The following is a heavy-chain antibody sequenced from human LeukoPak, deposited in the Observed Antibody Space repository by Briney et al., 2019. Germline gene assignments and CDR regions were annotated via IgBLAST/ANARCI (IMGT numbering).Heavy chain of an antibody. J-gene: IGHJ4*02. CDR3: ARFGLRWTKGYLDY. CDR2: INHSGST. D-gene: IGHD4-23*01. V-gene: IGHV4-34*01. Sequence: SETLSLTCAVYGGSFSGYYWSWIRQPPGKGLEWIGEINHSGSTNYNPSLKSRVTISVDTSKNQFSLKLSSVTAADTAVYYCARFGLRWTKGYLDYWGQGTLVTVSS. CDR1: GGSFSGYY.